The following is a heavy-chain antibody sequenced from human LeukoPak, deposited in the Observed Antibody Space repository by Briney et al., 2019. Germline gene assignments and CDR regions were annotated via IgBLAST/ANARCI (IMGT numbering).Heavy chain of an antibody. J-gene: IGHJ5*02. CDR2: IYSGGST. D-gene: IGHD3-10*01. Sequence: GGSLRLSCAASGFTVSSNFMSWVRQAPGKGLEWVSVIYSGGSTYYADSVKGRFTISRDNSKNMLYLQMNSLRAEDTAVYYCAIWFGELSGSWGQGTLVTVSS. CDR3: AIWFGELSGS. V-gene: IGHV3-53*01. CDR1: GFTVSSNF.